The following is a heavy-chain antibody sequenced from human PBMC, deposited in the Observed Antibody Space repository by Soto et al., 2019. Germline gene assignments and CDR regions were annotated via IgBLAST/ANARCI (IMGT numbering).Heavy chain of an antibody. V-gene: IGHV3-21*01. CDR2: ISSSSSYI. CDR3: ASLLWFGELRKYNWFDP. J-gene: IGHJ5*02. CDR1: GFTFSSYS. D-gene: IGHD3-10*01. Sequence: ESGGGLVKPGGSLRLSCAASGFTFSSYSMNWVRQAPGKGLEWVSSISSSSSYIYYADSVKGRFTISRDNAKNSLYLQMNSLRAEGTGVYYCASLLWFGELRKYNWFDPWGQGTLVTVSS.